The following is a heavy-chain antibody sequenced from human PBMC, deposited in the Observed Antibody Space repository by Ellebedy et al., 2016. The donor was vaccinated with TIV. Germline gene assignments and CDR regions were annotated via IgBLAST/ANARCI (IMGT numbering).Heavy chain of an antibody. Sequence: ASVKVSCKASGYTFTTYGINWVRQAPGHGLAWMGWTSAYNGNTENAQKFQGRVTMTTDTSTSTAYMELRSLMSDDTAVYFCARGNWGEVGDYWGQGTLVTVSS. J-gene: IGHJ4*02. CDR1: GYTFTTYG. D-gene: IGHD7-27*01. V-gene: IGHV1-18*04. CDR3: ARGNWGEVGDY. CDR2: TSAYNGNT.